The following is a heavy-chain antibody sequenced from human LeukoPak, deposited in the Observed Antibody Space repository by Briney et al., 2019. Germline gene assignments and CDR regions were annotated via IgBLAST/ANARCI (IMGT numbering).Heavy chain of an antibody. CDR2: IKQDGSQK. CDR3: ARIGYSSSCTDF. Sequence: GGSLRLSCAASGFTFSNYWMTWVRQAPGKGLEWVANIKQDGSQKYYVDSVKGRFTISRDNAKNSVYLQMNSLRARDTAVYYCARIGYSSSCTDFWGQGTLVTVSS. CDR1: GFTFSNYW. J-gene: IGHJ4*02. D-gene: IGHD2-2*01. V-gene: IGHV3-7*01.